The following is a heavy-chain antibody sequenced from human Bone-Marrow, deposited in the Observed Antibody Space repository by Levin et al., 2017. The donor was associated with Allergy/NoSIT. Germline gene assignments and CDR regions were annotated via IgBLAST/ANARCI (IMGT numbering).Heavy chain of an antibody. V-gene: IGHV4-59*08. CDR2: VHYSESA. Sequence: SETLSLTCNVSSASITDFHWSWIRQPPGKELQWIGFVHYSESANYNPSLKSRVTMSVETSKNQVSLRLNSVTAAETAVYYCARQTGQWFGEYIDAWGQGARVTVAS. J-gene: IGHJ5*02. CDR3: ARQTGQWFGEYIDA. D-gene: IGHD3-10*01. CDR1: SASITDFH.